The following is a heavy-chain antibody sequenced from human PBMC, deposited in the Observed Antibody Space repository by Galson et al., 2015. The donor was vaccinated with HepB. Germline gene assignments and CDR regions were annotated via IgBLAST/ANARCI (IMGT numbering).Heavy chain of an antibody. Sequence: SLRLSCAASGFTFSSYSMNWVRQAPGKGLEWVSSISSSSSYIYYADSVKGRFTISRDNAKNSLYLQMNSLRAEDTAVYYCARDRIAVAGTGSGWFDPWGQGTLVTVPS. V-gene: IGHV3-21*01. CDR1: GFTFSSYS. CDR3: ARDRIAVAGTGSGWFDP. CDR2: ISSSSSYI. J-gene: IGHJ5*02. D-gene: IGHD6-13*01.